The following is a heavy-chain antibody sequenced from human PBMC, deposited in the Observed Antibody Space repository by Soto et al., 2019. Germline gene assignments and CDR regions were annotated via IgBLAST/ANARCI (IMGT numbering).Heavy chain of an antibody. J-gene: IGHJ3*02. CDR1: GGTFSSYA. CDR3: ARDRRGNWNYPPADAFDI. CDR2: IIPIFGTA. D-gene: IGHD1-7*01. Sequence: WASVKVSCKASGGTFSSYAISWVRQAPGQGLEWMGGIIPIFGTANYAQKFQGRVTITADESTSTAYMELSSLRSEDTAVYYCARDRRGNWNYPPADAFDIWGQGTMVTVSS. V-gene: IGHV1-69*13.